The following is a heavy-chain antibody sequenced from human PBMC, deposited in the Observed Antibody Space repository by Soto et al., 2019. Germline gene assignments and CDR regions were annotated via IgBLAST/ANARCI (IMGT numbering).Heavy chain of an antibody. V-gene: IGHV1-69*06. CDR3: ARRNTYYDFWSGSYYFDY. CDR1: GGTFSSYA. Sequence: QVQLVQSGAEVKNPGSSVKVSCKASGGTFSSYAISWVRQAPGQGLECMGGIIPIFGTANYAQKFQGRVTITADKSTSTAYMELSSLRSEDTAVYYCARRNTYYDFWSGSYYFDYWGQGTLVTVSS. D-gene: IGHD3-3*01. CDR2: IIPIFGTA. J-gene: IGHJ4*02.